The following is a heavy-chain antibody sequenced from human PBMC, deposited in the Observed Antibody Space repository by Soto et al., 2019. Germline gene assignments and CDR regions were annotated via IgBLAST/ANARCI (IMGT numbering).Heavy chain of an antibody. D-gene: IGHD3-10*01. V-gene: IGHV3-23*01. CDR3: AKHYGSGSYIPNFDH. Sequence: GGSLRLSCAASGFTFSSYAMSWVRQAPGKGLEWVSAISGSGGSTYYADSVKGRFTISRDNSKNTLYLQMNSLRAEDTAVYYCAKHYGSGSYIPNFDHWGQGTLVTVSS. CDR2: ISGSGGST. CDR1: GFTFSSYA. J-gene: IGHJ4*02.